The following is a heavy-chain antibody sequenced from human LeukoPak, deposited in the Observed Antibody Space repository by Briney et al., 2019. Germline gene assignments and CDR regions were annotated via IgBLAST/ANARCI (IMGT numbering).Heavy chain of an antibody. V-gene: IGHV1-8*01. CDR1: GYTFTSYD. J-gene: IGHJ4*02. D-gene: IGHD2-15*01. CDR3: ARGRAGYCSGGSCFFDY. Sequence: GASVTVSCTASGYTFTSYDINWVRQATGQGLEWMGWMNPNSGNTGYAQKFQGRVTMTRNTSISTAYMELSSLRSEDTAVYYCARGRAGYCSGGSCFFDYWGQGTLVTVSS. CDR2: MNPNSGNT.